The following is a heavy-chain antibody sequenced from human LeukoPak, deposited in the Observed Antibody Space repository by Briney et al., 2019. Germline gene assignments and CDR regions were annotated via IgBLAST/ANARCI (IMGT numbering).Heavy chain of an antibody. Sequence: GGSLRLSCTASGFTFTSYGMHWVRQAPGKGLEWVANINPDGSDQYYVDSVKGRFIISRDNPKNSVYLQMASLSAEDAAVYYCARWTAPKYCAGGRCYDFYYMDVWGQGTTVTVFS. D-gene: IGHD2-8*02. V-gene: IGHV3-7*01. CDR3: ARWTAPKYCAGGRCYDFYYMDV. CDR2: INPDGSDQ. J-gene: IGHJ6*03. CDR1: GFTFTSYG.